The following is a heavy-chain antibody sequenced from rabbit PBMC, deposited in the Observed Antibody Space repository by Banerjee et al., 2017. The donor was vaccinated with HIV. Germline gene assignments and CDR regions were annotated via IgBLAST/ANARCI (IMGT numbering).Heavy chain of an antibody. CDR1: GLTISSYH. CDR2: INTSIGNT. D-gene: IGHD4-1*01. J-gene: IGHJ4*01. Sequence: QSLEESGGDLVKPGGTLTLTCTASGLTISSYHMCWVRKAPGEGLEWIACINTSIGNTVYATWAKGRFTISRTSSTTVALQMTSLTSAYTATYFCARDLAGVIGWNFDLWGPGTLVTVS. V-gene: IGHV1S40*01. CDR3: ARDLAGVIGWNFDL.